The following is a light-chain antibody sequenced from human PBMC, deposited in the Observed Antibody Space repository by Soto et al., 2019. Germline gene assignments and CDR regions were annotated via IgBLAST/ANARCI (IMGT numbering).Light chain of an antibody. CDR1: SSDVGSYNL. CDR3: CSYAGTNTFV. J-gene: IGLJ1*01. CDR2: EGN. V-gene: IGLV2-23*01. Sequence: QSALTQPASVSGSPGQSITISCTGTSSDVGSYNLVSWYQQHPGKAPKLMIYEGNKRPSGVSNRFSGSKSANTASLTISGLQTEDEADYSCCSYAGTNTFVFGIGTKLTVL.